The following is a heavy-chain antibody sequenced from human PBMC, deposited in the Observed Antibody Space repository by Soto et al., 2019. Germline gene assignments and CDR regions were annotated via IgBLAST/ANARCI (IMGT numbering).Heavy chain of an antibody. J-gene: IGHJ6*02. CDR2: ISAYNGNT. CDR1: GYTFTSYG. V-gene: IGHV1-18*01. D-gene: IGHD2-2*01. CDR3: ARVRGDIVVVPAATPYYYYGMDV. Sequence: QVPLVQSGAEVKKPGASVKVSCKASGYTFTSYGISWVRQAPGQGLEWMGWISAYNGNTNYAQKLQGRVTMTTDTATSTAYMELRSLRADDTAVYYCARVRGDIVVVPAATPYYYYGMDVWGQGTTVTVSS.